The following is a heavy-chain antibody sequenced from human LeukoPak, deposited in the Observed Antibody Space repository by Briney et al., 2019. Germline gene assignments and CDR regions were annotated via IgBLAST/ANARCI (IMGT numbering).Heavy chain of an antibody. D-gene: IGHD6-19*01. CDR3: AKEIILEYSSSDY. V-gene: IGHV3-23*01. Sequence: GGSLRLSCAGSGFTFSSYSMSWVRHAPGTGLEWVSAISGSGGRTYYADSVKGRFTISRDNSKNTLYLQMNSLRAEDTAVYYCAKEIILEYSSSDYWGQGTLVTVSS. CDR1: GFTFSSYS. J-gene: IGHJ4*02. CDR2: ISGSGGRT.